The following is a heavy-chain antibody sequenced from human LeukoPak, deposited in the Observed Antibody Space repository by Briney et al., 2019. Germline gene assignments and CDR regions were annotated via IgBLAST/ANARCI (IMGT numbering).Heavy chain of an antibody. D-gene: IGHD3-22*01. V-gene: IGHV1-18*04. CDR2: ISAYNGNT. J-gene: IGHJ4*02. CDR3: ARPQSPSGYLGFGLDY. Sequence: ASVKVSCKASGYTFTGYYIHWVRQAPGQGLEWMGWISAYNGNTNYAQKLQGRVTMTTDTSTSTVYMELSSLRSEDTAVYYCARPQSPSGYLGFGLDYWGQGTLVTVSS. CDR1: GYTFTGYY.